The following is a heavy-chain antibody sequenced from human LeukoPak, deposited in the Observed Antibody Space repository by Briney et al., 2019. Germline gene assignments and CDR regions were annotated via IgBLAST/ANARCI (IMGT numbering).Heavy chain of an antibody. CDR3: ARGFDYGDDYYYYYMDV. V-gene: IGHV3-30*14. CDR1: GFTFSTYA. D-gene: IGHD4-17*01. Sequence: PGGSLRLSCAASGFTFSTYAMHWVRQTPGKGLEWVALVSYDGSNKYYADSVKGRFTISRDNSKNTLYLQMGSLRAEDMAVYYCARGFDYGDDYYYYYMDVWGKGTTVTVSS. J-gene: IGHJ6*03. CDR2: VSYDGSNK.